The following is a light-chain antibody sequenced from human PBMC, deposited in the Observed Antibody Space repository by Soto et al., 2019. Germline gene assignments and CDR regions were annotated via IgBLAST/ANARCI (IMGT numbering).Light chain of an antibody. V-gene: IGKV1-39*01. J-gene: IGKJ1*01. Sequence: DIQMTQSPSSMSASVGDRVTITCRTSQSISSFLNWYQQKPGKAPKLLIYGTSNLQSGVPPRFSGSGSGTDFSLTISSVQPEDFATYYCQQSYSTSAFGRGAKMKI. CDR3: QQSYSTSA. CDR2: GTS. CDR1: QSISSF.